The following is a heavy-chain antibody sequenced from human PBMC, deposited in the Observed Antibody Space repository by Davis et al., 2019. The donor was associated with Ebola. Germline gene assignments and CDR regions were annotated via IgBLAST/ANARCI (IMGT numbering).Heavy chain of an antibody. Sequence: GESLKNSCKASGYGFTNYWITWVRQMPGKGLEWMGRIDPSDSYTNYSPSFQGHVTISTDESVTTAYLQWSSLKASDTAMYYCARQVGYYDSTLYGMDVWGQGTTVTVSS. J-gene: IGHJ6*02. D-gene: IGHD3-22*01. CDR3: ARQVGYYDSTLYGMDV. V-gene: IGHV5-10-1*01. CDR1: GYGFTNYW. CDR2: IDPSDSYT.